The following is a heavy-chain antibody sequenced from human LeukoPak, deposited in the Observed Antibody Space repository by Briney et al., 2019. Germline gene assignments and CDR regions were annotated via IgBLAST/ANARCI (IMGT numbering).Heavy chain of an antibody. CDR3: ARDLRDSSSARWFDP. D-gene: IGHD6-6*01. Sequence: SETLSLTCAVSGASVSGSNYYWGWIRQPPGKGLEWIGNIYSSGSTYYNASLQSRVTISIDTSKNQFSLQLNSVTPEDTAVYYCARDLRDSSSARWFDPWGQGTLVTVSS. J-gene: IGHJ5*02. CDR1: GASVSGSNYY. V-gene: IGHV4-39*07. CDR2: IYSSGST.